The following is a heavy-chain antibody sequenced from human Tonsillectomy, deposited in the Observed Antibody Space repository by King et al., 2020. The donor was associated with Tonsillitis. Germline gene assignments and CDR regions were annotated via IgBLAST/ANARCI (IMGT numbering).Heavy chain of an antibody. V-gene: IGHV1-8*01. J-gene: IGHJ4*02. CDR2: MNPNSGNT. D-gene: IGHD3-22*01. CDR1: GYTFTSYD. Sequence: QLVQSGAEVKKPGASVKVSCKASGYTFTSYDINWVRQATGQGLEWMGWMNPNSGNTGYAQKFQGRVTMTRNTSISTAYMELSRLRSEDTAVYYCARGSYDSSGYYVCFLRDFDYWGQGTLVTVSS. CDR3: ARGSYDSSGYYVCFLRDFDY.